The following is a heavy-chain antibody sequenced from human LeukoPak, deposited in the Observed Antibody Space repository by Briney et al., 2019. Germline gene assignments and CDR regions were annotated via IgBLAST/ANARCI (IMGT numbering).Heavy chain of an antibody. J-gene: IGHJ4*02. D-gene: IGHD4-17*01. CDR1: GFTFVNYN. V-gene: IGHV3-21*01. CDR2: VSSSSAYI. Sequence: GGSLRLSCAASGFTFVNYNMNWVRQAPGKGLEWVSSVSSSSAYIYYADSVKGRFTISRDNAKNSLYLQMNSLRAEDTAVYYCARVMTTVIKAFDYWGQGTLVTVSS. CDR3: ARVMTTVIKAFDY.